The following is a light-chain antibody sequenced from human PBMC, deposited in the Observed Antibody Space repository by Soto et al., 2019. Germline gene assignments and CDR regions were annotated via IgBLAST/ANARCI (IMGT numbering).Light chain of an antibody. CDR3: QQYNNWPPIT. Sequence: ETLMTQSPVTLSVSPGERATLSCRASQSISSNLAWFQQKPGQAPRLLIYGASTRATGIPARFSGSGSGTEFTLTISSLQSEDFAVYYCQQYNNWPPITFGQGTRLEIK. J-gene: IGKJ5*01. V-gene: IGKV3-15*01. CDR1: QSISSN. CDR2: GAS.